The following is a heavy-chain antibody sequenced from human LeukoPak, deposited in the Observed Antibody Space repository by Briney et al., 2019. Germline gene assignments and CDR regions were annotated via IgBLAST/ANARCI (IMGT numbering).Heavy chain of an antibody. V-gene: IGHV3-7*01. Sequence: PGGSLRLSCAASGFRFSSHWMSWVRQAPGKGLEGVATIKQDGSEKYYMDSVKGRFTISRDNAKNSLYLQMNSLRAEDTAVYYCARDRGALNYWGQGTLVTVSS. CDR2: IKQDGSEK. D-gene: IGHD3-10*01. CDR3: ARDRGALNY. CDR1: GFRFSSHW. J-gene: IGHJ4*02.